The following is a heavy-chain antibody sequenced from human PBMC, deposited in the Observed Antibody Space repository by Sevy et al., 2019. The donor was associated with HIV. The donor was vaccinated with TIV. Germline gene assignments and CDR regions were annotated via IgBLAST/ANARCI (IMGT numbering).Heavy chain of an antibody. CDR2: LSFGCGEI. CDR3: AREGCTKPHDY. V-gene: IGHV3-23*01. CDR1: GFTFSKYS. Sequence: GGSLRLSCAASGFTFSKYSMSWVRQPPGKGLEWVSTLSFGCGEINYADSVKGRVTISRDNSKSSVYLQMNNLSPEDTAVYYCAREGCTKPHDYWGQGTLVTVSS. J-gene: IGHJ4*02. D-gene: IGHD2-8*01.